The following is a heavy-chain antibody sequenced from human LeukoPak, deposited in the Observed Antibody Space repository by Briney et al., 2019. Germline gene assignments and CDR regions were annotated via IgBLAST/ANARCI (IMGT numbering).Heavy chain of an antibody. CDR3: AKWGDYDVLTGYYVSDY. D-gene: IGHD3-9*01. Sequence: AGGSLRLSCAASGFTFCNYAMSWVRQAPGKGLEWVSAITGSGGNTYYADSVKGRFTISRDNSKNTVFLQMNSLRAEDTAVYYCAKWGDYDVLTGYYVSDYWGQGTLVTVSS. V-gene: IGHV3-23*01. CDR1: GFTFCNYA. J-gene: IGHJ4*02. CDR2: ITGSGGNT.